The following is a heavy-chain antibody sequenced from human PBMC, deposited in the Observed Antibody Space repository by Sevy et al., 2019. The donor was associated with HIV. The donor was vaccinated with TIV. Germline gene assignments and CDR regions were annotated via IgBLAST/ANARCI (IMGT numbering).Heavy chain of an antibody. D-gene: IGHD2-8*01. V-gene: IGHV5-51*01. CDR1: GYSFTRNW. Sequence: GESLKISCKASGYSFTRNWVGWVRQMPGKGLELIGVIYTTDSETKYSPSFQGQVTISADKSIRTAYLQWVSLQALDTAIYYCARVQGYCTSGVCYGDYYYGMDVWGQGTSVTVSS. CDR2: IYTTDSET. CDR3: ARVQGYCTSGVCYGDYYYGMDV. J-gene: IGHJ6*02.